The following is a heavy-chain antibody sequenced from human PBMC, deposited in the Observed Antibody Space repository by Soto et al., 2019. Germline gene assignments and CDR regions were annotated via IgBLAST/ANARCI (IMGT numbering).Heavy chain of an antibody. Sequence: ASVKVSCKASGYTFTSYGISWVRQAPGQGLEWMGWISAYNGNTNYAQKLQGRVTMTTDTSTSTAYMELSSLRSEDTAVYYCVSSSSVMMGFDDWGQGTLVTVSS. D-gene: IGHD6-6*01. CDR2: ISAYNGNT. V-gene: IGHV1-18*01. CDR3: VSSSSVMMGFDD. CDR1: GYTFTSYG. J-gene: IGHJ4*02.